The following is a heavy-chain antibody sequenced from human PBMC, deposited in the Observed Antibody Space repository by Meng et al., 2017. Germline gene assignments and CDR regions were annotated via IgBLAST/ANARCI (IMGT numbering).Heavy chain of an antibody. D-gene: IGHD2-2*01. CDR3: ARDMGDPDYAKDY. CDR1: GYTFTSYA. V-gene: IGHV7-4-1*01. J-gene: IGHJ4*02. Sequence: QVQLVQSGSELKKPGASVKGSCKASGYTFTSYAMNWGRQAPGQGLEWMGWINTNTGNPTYAQGFTGRFLFSLDTSFSTAYLQICSLKAEDTAVHYCARDMGDPDYAKDYWGQGTLVTVSS. CDR2: INTNTGNP.